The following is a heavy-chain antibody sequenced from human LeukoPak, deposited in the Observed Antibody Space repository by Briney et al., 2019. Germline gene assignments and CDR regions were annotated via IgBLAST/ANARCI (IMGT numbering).Heavy chain of an antibody. J-gene: IGHJ4*02. CDR2: ISGSGGST. D-gene: IGHD4-17*01. Sequence: GGSLRLSCAGSGFTFSSYAMSWVRQAPGKGLEWVSAISGSGGSTYYADSVKGRFTISRDNSKNTLYLQMNSLRAEDTAVYYCAKDRRAVTTVFDYWGQGTLVTVSS. V-gene: IGHV3-23*01. CDR1: GFTFSSYA. CDR3: AKDRRAVTTVFDY.